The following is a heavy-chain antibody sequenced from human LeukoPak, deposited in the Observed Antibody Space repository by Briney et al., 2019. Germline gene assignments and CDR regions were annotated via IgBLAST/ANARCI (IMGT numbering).Heavy chain of an antibody. CDR1: GGSLSGYY. D-gene: IGHD3-16*01. Sequence: PSETLSLTCAVYGGSLSGYYWSWIREPPGKGREWVGEINHSGNTNYNPSSKSRVTISVDTSKNQFSMNMSSVTAADTAVYYCAREMITFGGVIMPVGGAFDIWCQGTMVTVSS. CDR3: AREMITFGGVIMPVGGAFDI. CDR2: INHSGNT. J-gene: IGHJ3*02. V-gene: IGHV4-34*01.